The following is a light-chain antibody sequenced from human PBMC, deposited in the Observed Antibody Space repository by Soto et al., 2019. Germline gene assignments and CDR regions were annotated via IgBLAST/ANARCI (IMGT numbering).Light chain of an antibody. V-gene: IGKV3-11*01. CDR3: QQRNVWPPIT. J-gene: IGKJ5*01. CDR1: QSVRTS. CDR2: DAS. Sequence: FVLTHSPATLSLSPRERATLSCLASQSVRTSLAWYQHKPGQAPRLVIYDASLRANGVPARFGGSGSGTDFTLTINSLEPEDFAVYYCQQRNVWPPITFGQGRRLAIK.